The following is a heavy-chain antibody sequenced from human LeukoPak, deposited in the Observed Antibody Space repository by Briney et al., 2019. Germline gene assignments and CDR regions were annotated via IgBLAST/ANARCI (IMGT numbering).Heavy chain of an antibody. CDR1: GFTFSSYS. Sequence: GGSLRLSCAASGFTFSSYSMNWVRQAPGKGLEWVAVISYNGSNKYYADSVKGRFTISRDNSKNTLYLQMNSLRAEDTAVYYCAKVVEVGATSGFDYWGQGTLVTVSS. D-gene: IGHD1-26*01. CDR2: ISYNGSNK. V-gene: IGHV3-30*18. J-gene: IGHJ4*02. CDR3: AKVVEVGATSGFDY.